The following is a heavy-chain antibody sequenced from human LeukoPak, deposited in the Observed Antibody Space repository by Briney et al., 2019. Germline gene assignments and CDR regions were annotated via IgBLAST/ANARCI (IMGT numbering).Heavy chain of an antibody. V-gene: IGHV4-59*01. J-gene: IGHJ4*02. CDR3: ARASTYYYGSGSYKYFDY. CDR2: IYYSGII. Sequence: SETLFLTCTVSGGSISSYYWTWIRQPPGKGLEWIGYIYYSGIINYNPSLKSRVTISVDTSKNQFSLKLSSVTAADTAVYYCARASTYYYGSGSYKYFDYWGQGTLVTVSS. CDR1: GGSISSYY. D-gene: IGHD3-10*01.